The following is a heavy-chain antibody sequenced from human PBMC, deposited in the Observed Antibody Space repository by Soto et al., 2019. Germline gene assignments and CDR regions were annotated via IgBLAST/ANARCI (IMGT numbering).Heavy chain of an antibody. V-gene: IGHV1-2*04. J-gene: IGHJ4*02. D-gene: IGHD2-2*01. CDR2: INPNSGGT. CDR3: ARDSGSYCSSTSCYAFDY. Sequence: ASVKVSCKASGYTFTGYYMHWVRQAPGQGLEWMGWINPNSGGTNYAQKFQGWVTMTRDTSISTAYMELSRLRSDDTAVYYCARDSGSYCSSTSCYAFDYWGQGTLVTVSS. CDR1: GYTFTGYY.